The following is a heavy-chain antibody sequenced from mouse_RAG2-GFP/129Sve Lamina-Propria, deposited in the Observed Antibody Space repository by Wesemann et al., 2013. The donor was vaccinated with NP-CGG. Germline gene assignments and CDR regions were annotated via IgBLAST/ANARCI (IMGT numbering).Heavy chain of an antibody. D-gene: IGHD2-13*01. J-gene: IGHJ4*01. V-gene: IGHV1-39*01. CDR3: AREGGDQYYYAMDY. CDR1: GYSFTGYN. CDR2: INPYYGST. Sequence: EIQLQQSGAELVKPGASVKISCKASGYSFTGYNMNWVKQSHGKSLEWIGNINPYYGSTSYNQKFKGKATLTVDKSSSTAYMQLNSLTSEDSAVYYCAREGGDQYYYAMDYWGQGTSVTVSS.